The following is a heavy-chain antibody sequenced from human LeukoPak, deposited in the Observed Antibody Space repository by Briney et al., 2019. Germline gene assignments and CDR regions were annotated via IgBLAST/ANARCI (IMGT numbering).Heavy chain of an antibody. V-gene: IGHV3-33*01. Sequence: GMSLRLSCAASGFTFSIYGIHWVRQAPGKGLEWVAVMWNDGSNKYYADSVKGRFTISRDNAKNSLYLQMNSLRAEDTAVYHCARHWAYCSGGTCYSFDDWGQGTLVTVAS. D-gene: IGHD2-15*01. CDR1: GFTFSIYG. CDR2: MWNDGSNK. J-gene: IGHJ4*02. CDR3: ARHWAYCSGGTCYSFDD.